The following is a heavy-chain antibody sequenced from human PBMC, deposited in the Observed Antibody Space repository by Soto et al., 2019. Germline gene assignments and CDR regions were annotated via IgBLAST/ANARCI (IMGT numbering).Heavy chain of an antibody. J-gene: IGHJ6*02. CDR2: IWYDGSNK. V-gene: IGHV3-33*01. CDR3: ARSLREYQLLPPPGLPARPYYYYYYGMDV. D-gene: IGHD2-2*01. CDR1: GFTFSSYG. Sequence: PGGSLRLSCAASGFTFSSYGMHWVRQAPGKGLEWVEVIWYDGSNKYYADSVKGRFTISRDNSKNTLYLQMNSLRAEDTAVYYCARSLREYQLLPPPGLPARPYYYYYYGMDVWGQGTTVTVSS.